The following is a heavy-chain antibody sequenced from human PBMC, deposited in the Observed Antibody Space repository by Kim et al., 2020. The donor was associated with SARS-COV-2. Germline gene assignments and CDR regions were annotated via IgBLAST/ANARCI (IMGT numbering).Heavy chain of an antibody. D-gene: IGHD3-10*01. V-gene: IGHV3-23*01. CDR3: ATPSVRDGSGSPYYFDY. J-gene: IGHJ4*02. CDR2: ISGSGGST. Sequence: GGSLRLSCAASGFTFSSYAMSWVRQAPGKGLEWVSAISGSGGSTYYADSVKGRFTISRDNSKNTLYLQMNSLRAEDTAVYYCATPSVRDGSGSPYYFDYWGQGTLVTVSS. CDR1: GFTFSSYA.